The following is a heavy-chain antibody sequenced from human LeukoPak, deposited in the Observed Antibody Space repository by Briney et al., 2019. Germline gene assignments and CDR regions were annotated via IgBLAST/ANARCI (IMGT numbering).Heavy chain of an antibody. V-gene: IGHV4-30-2*01. CDR1: GGSISSGGYS. Sequence: PSQTLSLTCAVSGGSISSGGYSWSWIRQPPGKGLEWIGEINHSGSTNYNPSLKSRVTISVDTSKNQFSLKLSSVTAADTAVYYCARGSRYNWNDDRLHFDYWGQGTLVTVSS. D-gene: IGHD1-20*01. J-gene: IGHJ4*02. CDR2: INHSGST. CDR3: ARGSRYNWNDDRLHFDY.